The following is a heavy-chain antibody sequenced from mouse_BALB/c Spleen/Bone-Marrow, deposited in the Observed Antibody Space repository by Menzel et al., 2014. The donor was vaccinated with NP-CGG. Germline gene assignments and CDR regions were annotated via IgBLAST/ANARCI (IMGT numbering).Heavy chain of an antibody. CDR2: IWSGGST. CDR3: ARNFGLAWFAY. Sequence: VQGVESGPGLVQPSQSLSITCTVSGFSLTSYGVHWVRQSPGKGLERLGVIWSGGSTDYNAAFISRLSISKDNSKSXVFFKMNSLQANDTAIYYCARNFGLAWFAYWGQGTLVTVSA. V-gene: IGHV2-2*02. D-gene: IGHD4-1*01. J-gene: IGHJ3*01. CDR1: GFSLTSYG.